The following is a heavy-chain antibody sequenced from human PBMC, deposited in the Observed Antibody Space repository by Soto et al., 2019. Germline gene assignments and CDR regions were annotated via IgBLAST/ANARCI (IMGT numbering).Heavy chain of an antibody. CDR2: ISAYNGNT. Sequence: ASVKVSCKASGYTFTSYGISWVRQAPGQGLEWMGWISAYNGNTNYAQKLQGRVTMTTDTSTSTAYMELRSLRSDDTAVYYCAGGYYYDSSGYYHLDYWGQGTLVTVSS. CDR1: GYTFTSYG. V-gene: IGHV1-18*04. CDR3: AGGYYYDSSGYYHLDY. J-gene: IGHJ4*02. D-gene: IGHD3-22*01.